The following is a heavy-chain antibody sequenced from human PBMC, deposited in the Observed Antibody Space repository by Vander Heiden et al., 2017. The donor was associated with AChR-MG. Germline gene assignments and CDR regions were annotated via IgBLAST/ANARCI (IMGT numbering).Heavy chain of an antibody. Sequence: QVQLVQSGAEVKKPGASVKVSCKASGYTFTSYDINWVRQATGQGLEWMGWMNPNSGNTGYAQKFQGRVTMTRNTSISTAYMELSSLRSEDTAVYYCARGLFGRHHSGYDYVRFYYYYMDVWGKGTTVTVSS. V-gene: IGHV1-8*01. CDR1: GYTFTSYD. J-gene: IGHJ6*03. D-gene: IGHD5-12*01. CDR2: MNPNSGNT. CDR3: ARGLFGRHHSGYDYVRFYYYYMDV.